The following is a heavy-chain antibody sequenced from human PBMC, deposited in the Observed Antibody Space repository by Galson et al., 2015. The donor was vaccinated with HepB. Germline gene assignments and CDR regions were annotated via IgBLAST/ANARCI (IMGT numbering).Heavy chain of an antibody. Sequence: SVKVSCKASGGTFSSYTISWVRQAPGQGLEWMGRIISILGIANYAQKFQGRVTITADKSTSTAYMELSSLRSEDTAVYYCARRYFYWLSNSGYYYYGMDVWGQGTTVTVSS. CDR1: GGTFSSYT. J-gene: IGHJ6*02. D-gene: IGHD3-9*01. CDR3: ARRYFYWLSNSGYYYYGMDV. V-gene: IGHV1-69*02. CDR2: IISILGIA.